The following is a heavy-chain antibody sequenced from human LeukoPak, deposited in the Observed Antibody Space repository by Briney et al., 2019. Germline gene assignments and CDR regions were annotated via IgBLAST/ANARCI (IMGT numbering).Heavy chain of an antibody. D-gene: IGHD1-26*01. Sequence: AGKVSCKASGGTFISYAISWVRQAPGQGLEWMGRIIPIFGTANYAQKFQGRVTITTDEYTSKAYMELSSLRSEETAVYYCARPRSGSPNGGYYMDVWGKGTTVTVSS. CDR2: IIPIFGTA. V-gene: IGHV1-69*05. J-gene: IGHJ6*03. CDR3: ARPRSGSPNGGYYMDV. CDR1: GGTFISYA.